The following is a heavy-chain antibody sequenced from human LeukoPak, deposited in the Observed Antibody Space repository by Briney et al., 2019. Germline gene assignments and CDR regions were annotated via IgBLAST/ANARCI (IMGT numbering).Heavy chain of an antibody. D-gene: IGHD2-2*01. CDR3: ARQLGYCSSTSCYADKVDY. Sequence: SETLSLTCAVYGGSFSGYYWGWIRQPPGKGLEWIGSIYYSGSTYYNPSLKSRVTISVDTSKNQFSLKLSSVTAADTAVYYCARQLGYCSSTSCYADKVDYWGQGTLVTVSS. V-gene: IGHV4-39*01. CDR1: GGSFSGYY. CDR2: IYYSGST. J-gene: IGHJ4*02.